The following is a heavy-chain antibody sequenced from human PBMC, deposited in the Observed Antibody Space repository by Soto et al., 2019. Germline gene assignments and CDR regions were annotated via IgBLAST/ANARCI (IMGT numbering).Heavy chain of an antibody. CDR1: GGSISSYY. Sequence: SETLSLTCTVSGGSISSYYWSWIRQPPGKGLEWIGYIYYSGSTNYNPSLKSRVTISVDTSKNQFSLKLSSVTAADTAVYYCARRGRSSLNFDYWGQGTQVTVSS. CDR3: ARRGRSSLNFDY. J-gene: IGHJ4*02. CDR2: IYYSGST. V-gene: IGHV4-59*08. D-gene: IGHD6-6*01.